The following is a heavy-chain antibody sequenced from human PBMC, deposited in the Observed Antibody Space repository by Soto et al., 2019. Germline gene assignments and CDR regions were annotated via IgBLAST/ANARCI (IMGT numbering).Heavy chain of an antibody. D-gene: IGHD3-22*01. Sequence: SVKISCNASGGTFSSSAISWVRQAPGQGLEWMGGIIPIFGTANYAQKFQGRVTITADESTSTAYMELSSLRSEDTAVYYCARAPQPGVLSGYYYGLGYWGQGTLVTVSS. J-gene: IGHJ4*02. CDR2: IIPIFGTA. CDR3: ARAPQPGVLSGYYYGLGY. CDR1: GGTFSSSA. V-gene: IGHV1-69*13.